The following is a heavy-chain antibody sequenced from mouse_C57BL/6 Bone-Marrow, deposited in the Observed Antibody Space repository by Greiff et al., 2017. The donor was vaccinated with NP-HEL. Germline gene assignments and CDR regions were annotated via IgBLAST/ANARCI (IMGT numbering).Heavy chain of an antibody. J-gene: IGHJ2*01. CDR1: GYTFTSYW. V-gene: IGHV1-5*01. CDR2: IYPGNSDT. CDR3: TSPFYDYDEERGDY. D-gene: IGHD2-4*01. Sequence: VQLQQSGTVLARPGASVKMSCKTSGYTFTSYWMHWVKQRPGQGLEWIGAIYPGNSDTSYNQKFKGKAKLTAVTSASTAYMELSSLTNEDSAVYYCTSPFYDYDEERGDYWGQGTTLTVSS.